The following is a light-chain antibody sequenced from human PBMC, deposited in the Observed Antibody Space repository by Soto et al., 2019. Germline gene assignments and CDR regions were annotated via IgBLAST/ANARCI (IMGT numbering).Light chain of an antibody. CDR2: DVS. CDR1: QNISNY. J-gene: IGKJ4*01. V-gene: IGKV3-11*01. CDR3: QQYSSYPLT. Sequence: IVLTQSPATLSLSPGKRATLSCMASQNISNYLIWYQQKPGQAPGLLIYDVSNRATGIPARFSGSGSGTDFILTISSLQPEDFATYYCQQYSSYPLTFGGGTKVDIK.